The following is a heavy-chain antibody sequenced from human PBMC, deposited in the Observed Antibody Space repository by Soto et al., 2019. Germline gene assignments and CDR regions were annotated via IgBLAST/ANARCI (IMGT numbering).Heavy chain of an antibody. CDR3: ARVKSSGYGAYFDY. J-gene: IGHJ4*02. V-gene: IGHV3-30-3*01. CDR2: ISYDGSNK. CDR1: GFTFSSYA. Sequence: QVQLVESGGGVVQPGRSLRLSCAASGFTFSSYAMHWVRQAPGKGLEWVAVISYDGSNKYYADSVKGRFTISRDNSKNTLYLQMNSLRAEDTAVYYCARVKSSGYGAYFDYWGQGTLVTVSS. D-gene: IGHD3-22*01.